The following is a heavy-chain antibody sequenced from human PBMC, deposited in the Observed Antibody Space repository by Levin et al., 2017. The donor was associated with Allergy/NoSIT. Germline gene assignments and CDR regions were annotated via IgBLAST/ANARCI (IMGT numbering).Heavy chain of an antibody. J-gene: IGHJ4*02. CDR1: GGSISSSSYY. CDR3: ARVPRKREQLPY. CDR2: IYYSGST. D-gene: IGHD6-6*01. Sequence: SETLSLTCTVSGGSISSSSYYWGWIRQPPGTGLEWIGSIYYSGSTYYNPSLKSRVTISVDTSKNQFSLKLSSVTAADTAVYYCARVPRKREQLPYWGQGTLVTVSS. V-gene: IGHV4-39*07.